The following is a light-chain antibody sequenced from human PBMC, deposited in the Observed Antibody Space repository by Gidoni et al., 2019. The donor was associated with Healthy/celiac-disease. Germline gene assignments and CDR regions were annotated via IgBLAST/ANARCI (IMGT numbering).Light chain of an antibody. CDR3: QQYASSPPGFT. J-gene: IGKJ3*01. Sequence: EIVLTQSPGTLSLSPGERATLSCRASQSVSSSYLSWYQQKPGQAPRLLIYGASSRATGIPDRLGGSGSGTDFTLTISRLEPEDFAVYYCQQYASSPPGFTFGPGTKVDIK. CDR2: GAS. V-gene: IGKV3-20*01. CDR1: QSVSSSY.